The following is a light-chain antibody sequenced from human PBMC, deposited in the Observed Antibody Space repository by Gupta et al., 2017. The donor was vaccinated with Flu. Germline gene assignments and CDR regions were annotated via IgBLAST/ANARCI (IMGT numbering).Light chain of an antibody. Sequence: PSIVSASVGGIVTITCRARQSTSYWVAWYQQKPGKVPKLLIYLASTVDAGVSYRFSGSGSGTDFTLTISRLQPEDAANYYCHQYGSYPNTFGQGTQLEIK. J-gene: IGKJ5*01. CDR1: QSTSYW. CDR3: HQYGSYPNT. CDR2: LAS. V-gene: IGKV1-5*03.